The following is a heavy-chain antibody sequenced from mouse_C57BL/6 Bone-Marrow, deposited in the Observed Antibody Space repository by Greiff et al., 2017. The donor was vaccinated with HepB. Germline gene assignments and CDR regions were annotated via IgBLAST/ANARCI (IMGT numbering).Heavy chain of an antibody. CDR1: GYAFSSSW. J-gene: IGHJ1*03. CDR2: IYPGDGDT. CDR3: ARVNRYFDV. Sequence: VQLQHSGPELVKPGASVKISCKASGYAFSSSWMNWVKQRPGKGLEWIGRIYPGDGDTNYNGKFKGKATLTADKSSSTAYMQLSSLTSEDSAVYFCARVNRYFDVWGTGTTVTVAS. V-gene: IGHV1-82*01. D-gene: IGHD2-2*01.